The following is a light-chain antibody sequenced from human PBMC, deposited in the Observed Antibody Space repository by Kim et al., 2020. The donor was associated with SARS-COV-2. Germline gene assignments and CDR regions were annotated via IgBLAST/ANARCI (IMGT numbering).Light chain of an antibody. J-gene: IGLJ3*02. CDR1: SGHSSYA. CDR2: LNSDGSH. Sequence: QSVLTQSPSASASLGASVKLTRTLSSGHSSYAIAWHQQQPEKGPRYLMKLNSDGSHSKGDGIPDRFSGSSSGAERYLTISSLQSEDEADYYCQTWGTGIHWVFGGGTQLTVL. V-gene: IGLV4-69*01. CDR3: QTWGTGIHWV.